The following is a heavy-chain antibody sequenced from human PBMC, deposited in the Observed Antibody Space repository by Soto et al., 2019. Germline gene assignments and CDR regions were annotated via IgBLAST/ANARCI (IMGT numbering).Heavy chain of an antibody. CDR2: MNPNSGNT. Sequence: GPVKVSCKASGYTFTSYDINWVRQATGQGLEWMGWMNPNSGNTGYAQKFQGRVTMTRNTSISTAYMELSSLRSEDTAVYYCARSSRLRLGELSLYPLGYWGQGTLVTVSS. J-gene: IGHJ4*02. CDR3: ARSSRLRLGELSLYPLGY. D-gene: IGHD3-16*02. V-gene: IGHV1-8*01. CDR1: GYTFTSYD.